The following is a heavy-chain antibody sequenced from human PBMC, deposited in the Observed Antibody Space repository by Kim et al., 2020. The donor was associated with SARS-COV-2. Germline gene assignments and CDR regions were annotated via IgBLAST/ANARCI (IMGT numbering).Heavy chain of an antibody. V-gene: IGHV2-5*02. CDR1: EFSLSTSGVG. J-gene: IGHJ5*02. CDR3: AHIQGYCCGARCSSIFDWFDP. CDR2: IYWDDDK. D-gene: IGHD2-15*01. Sequence: SGPTLVNPTQTLTLTCTFSEFSLSTSGVGVGWIRQPPGKALEWLALIYWDDDKRYSPSLKNRLTITKDTSKNQVVLTMTNMDPVDTATYYCAHIQGYCCGARCSSIFDWFDPWGQGILVTVSS.